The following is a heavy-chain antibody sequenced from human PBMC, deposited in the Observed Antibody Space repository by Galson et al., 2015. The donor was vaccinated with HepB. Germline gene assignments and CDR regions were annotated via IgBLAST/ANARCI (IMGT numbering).Heavy chain of an antibody. V-gene: IGHV3-15*01. Sequence: SLRLSCAASGFTFRSYAMSWVRQAPGKGLEWVGRIKSRTDGGTTEYAAPVKGRFTISREDSKNTLYLQMNSLKTDDTAVYYCTTDVYFSSYWSWFDPWGQGTLVTVSS. CDR1: GFTFRSYA. D-gene: IGHD2-2*01. CDR3: TTDVYFSSYWSWFDP. J-gene: IGHJ5*02. CDR2: IKSRTDGGTT.